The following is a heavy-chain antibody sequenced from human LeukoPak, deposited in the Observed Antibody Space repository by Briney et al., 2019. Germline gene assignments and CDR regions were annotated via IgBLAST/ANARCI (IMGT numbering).Heavy chain of an antibody. CDR3: ARDEKRGYSYGYIDY. Sequence: SETLSLTCTVSGGSISSYYWSWIRQPAGKGLEWIGRIYASGSTNYNPSLKSRVTMSVDTSKNQFSLKLSSVTAADTAVYYCARDEKRGYSYGYIDYWGQGTLVTVSS. J-gene: IGHJ4*02. D-gene: IGHD5-18*01. CDR2: IYASGST. CDR1: GGSISSYY. V-gene: IGHV4-4*07.